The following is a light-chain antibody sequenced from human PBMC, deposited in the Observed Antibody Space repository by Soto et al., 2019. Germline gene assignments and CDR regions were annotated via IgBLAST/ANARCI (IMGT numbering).Light chain of an antibody. J-gene: IGLJ2*01. CDR2: SNN. CDR1: SSNIGSNP. Sequence: QSVLTPPPSASGAPGQRVTISCSGSSSNIGSNPVNWYQQLPGTAPKLLIYSNNQRPSGVPDRFSGSKSGSSASLAISGLHSEDEADYYCAAWDDSLNGLVFGGGTKVTVL. V-gene: IGLV1-44*01. CDR3: AAWDDSLNGLV.